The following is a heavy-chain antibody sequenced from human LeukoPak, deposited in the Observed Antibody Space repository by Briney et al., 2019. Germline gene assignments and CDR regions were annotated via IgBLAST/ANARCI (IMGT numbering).Heavy chain of an antibody. Sequence: GGSLRLSCAASGFTFSTYAMNWVRQAPGKGLEWVSSISSSSSYIYYADSVKGRFTISRDNAKNSLYLQMNSLRAEDTAVYYCARYPDDFWSGYAKVAFDIWGQGTMVTVSS. D-gene: IGHD3-3*01. J-gene: IGHJ3*02. V-gene: IGHV3-21*01. CDR2: ISSSSSYI. CDR1: GFTFSTYA. CDR3: ARYPDDFWSGYAKVAFDI.